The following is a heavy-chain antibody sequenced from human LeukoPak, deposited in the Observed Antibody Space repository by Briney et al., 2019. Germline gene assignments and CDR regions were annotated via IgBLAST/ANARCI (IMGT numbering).Heavy chain of an antibody. D-gene: IGHD4-11*01. CDR2: IYYSGST. J-gene: IGHJ4*02. V-gene: IGHV4-59*01. Sequence: PSETLSLTCTVSGGSISSYYWSWIRQPPGKGLEWIGYIYYSGSTDYNPSLKSRVTISVDTSKNQFSLKLSSVTAADTAVYYCARPPDDYSNVAYWGQGTLVTVSS. CDR3: ARPPDDYSNVAY. CDR1: GGSISSYY.